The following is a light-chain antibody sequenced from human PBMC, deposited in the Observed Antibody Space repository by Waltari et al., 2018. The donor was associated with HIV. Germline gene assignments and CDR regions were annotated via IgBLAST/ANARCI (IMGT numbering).Light chain of an antibody. CDR3: AAWDDSLNALV. V-gene: IGLV1-44*01. CDR2: SIR. Sequence: SVLTQPPAASGTPGQRATISRSGSRSNIGSKTVHWYQQLPGTAPKLLIFSIRQRPSGVPCRFSDSKSGTSASLAISGLQSQDEADYYCAAWDDSLNALVFGGGTKLTVL. J-gene: IGLJ2*01. CDR1: RSNIGSKT.